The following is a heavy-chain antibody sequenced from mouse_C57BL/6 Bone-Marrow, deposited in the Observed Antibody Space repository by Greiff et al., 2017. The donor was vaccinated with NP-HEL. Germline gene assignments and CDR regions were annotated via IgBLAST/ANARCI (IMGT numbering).Heavy chain of an antibody. CDR1: GYTFTSYW. J-gene: IGHJ4*01. D-gene: IGHD1-1*01. Sequence: VQLQQPGAELVKPGASVKLSCKASGYTFTSYWMHWVKQRPGQGLEWIGMIHPNSGSTNYNEKFKSKATLTVDKSSSTAYMQLSSLTSEDSAVYYCARFYYGSSYGYAMDYWGQGTSVTVSS. V-gene: IGHV1-64*01. CDR2: IHPNSGST. CDR3: ARFYYGSSYGYAMDY.